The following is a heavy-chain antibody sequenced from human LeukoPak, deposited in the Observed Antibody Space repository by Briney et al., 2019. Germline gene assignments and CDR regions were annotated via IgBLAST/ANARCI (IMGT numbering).Heavy chain of an antibody. CDR2: IRYDGSNK. V-gene: IGHV3-30*02. J-gene: IGHJ4*02. Sequence: GGSLRLSCAASGFTFSSYGMHWVRQAPGKGLEWVAFIRYDGSNKYNADSVKGRFTISRDNSKNTLYLQMNSLRAEDTAVYYCAKAWRYYDSSGYYDYWGQGTLVTVSS. CDR1: GFTFSSYG. D-gene: IGHD3-22*01. CDR3: AKAWRYYDSSGYYDY.